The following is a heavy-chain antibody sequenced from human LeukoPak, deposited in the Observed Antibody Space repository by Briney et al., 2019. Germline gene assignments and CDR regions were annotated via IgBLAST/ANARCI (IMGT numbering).Heavy chain of an antibody. J-gene: IGHJ6*02. CDR2: ISSSGSII. D-gene: IGHD3-9*01. V-gene: IGHV3-11*01. Sequence: GGSLRLSCAASGFTFSDYYMSWIRQAPGKGLEWVSYISSSGSIIYYADSVKGRFTISRDNAKNSLYLQMNSLRAEDTAVYYCARDGSYYDILTGLYYYYGMDVWGQGTTVTVSS. CDR3: ARDGSYYDILTGLYYYYGMDV. CDR1: GFTFSDYY.